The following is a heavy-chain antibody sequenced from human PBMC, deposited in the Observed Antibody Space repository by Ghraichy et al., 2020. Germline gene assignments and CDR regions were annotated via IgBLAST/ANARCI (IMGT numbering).Heavy chain of an antibody. J-gene: IGHJ5*02. D-gene: IGHD6-6*01. CDR3: ARGRRARYSSSQGWFDP. Sequence: SETLSLTCAVYGGSFSGYYWSWIRQPPGKGLEWIGEINHSGSTNYNPSLKSRVTISVDTSKNQFSLKLSSVTAADTAVYYCARGRRARYSSSQGWFDPWGQGTLVTVSS. CDR1: GGSFSGYY. CDR2: INHSGST. V-gene: IGHV4-34*01.